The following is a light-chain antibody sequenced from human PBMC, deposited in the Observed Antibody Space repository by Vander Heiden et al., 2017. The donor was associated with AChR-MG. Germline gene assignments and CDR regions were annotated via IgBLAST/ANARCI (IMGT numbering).Light chain of an antibody. Sequence: QSVLTQPPSASGTPGQRVTISCSGSDSNIISNTVNWYQQLPGTAPKLLIYNNNQRPSGVPDRFSGSKSGTSASLAISGLQSEDDGDYYCAAWDDRLNSYVFGSGTRVTVL. CDR3: AAWDDRLNSYV. CDR2: NNN. J-gene: IGLJ1*01. CDR1: DSNIISNT. V-gene: IGLV1-44*01.